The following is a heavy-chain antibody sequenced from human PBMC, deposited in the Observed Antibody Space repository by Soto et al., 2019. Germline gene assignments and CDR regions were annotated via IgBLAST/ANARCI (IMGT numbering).Heavy chain of an antibody. V-gene: IGHV1-46*02. CDR2: INPSGGST. Sequence: ASVKVSCKPSGYTYKRYTMHWVGQAPVQGLEWMAMINPSGGSTYYVQTFEGRVTLTRDTSTSTVYMELSSLRSEDTAVYYCARMKGAGSEYFFDYWGQGNLVTGSS. D-gene: IGHD2-15*01. CDR3: ARMKGAGSEYFFDY. CDR1: GYTYKRYT. J-gene: IGHJ4*02.